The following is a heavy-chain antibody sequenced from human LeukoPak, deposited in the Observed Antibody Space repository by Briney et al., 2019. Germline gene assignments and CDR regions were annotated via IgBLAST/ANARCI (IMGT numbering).Heavy chain of an antibody. D-gene: IGHD3-3*01. J-gene: IGHJ6*03. CDR2: IYYSGST. V-gene: IGHV4-39*01. CDR3: ARAYYDFWSGYYTGGGYYYYYMDV. Sequence: PSETLSLTCTVSGGSISSSSYYWGWIRQPPGKGLEWIGSIYYSGSTYYNPSLKSRVTISVDTPKNQFSLKLSSVAAADTAVYYCARAYYDFWSGYYTGGGYYYYYMDVWGKGTTVTVSS. CDR1: GGSISSSSYY.